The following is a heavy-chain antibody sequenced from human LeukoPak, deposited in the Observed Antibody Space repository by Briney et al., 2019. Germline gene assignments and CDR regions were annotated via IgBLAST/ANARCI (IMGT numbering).Heavy chain of an antibody. V-gene: IGHV4-59*04. Sequence: PSETLSLTCTVSGDSISSYYWSWIRQPAGKGLEWIGYIYYSGSTYYNPSLKSRVTMSVDTSKNQFSLKLSSVTAVDTAVYYCARTQRGGTGYSSYYYYGMDVWGQGTTVTVSS. CDR3: ARTQRGGTGYSSYYYYGMDV. CDR2: IYYSGST. CDR1: GDSISSYY. D-gene: IGHD3/OR15-3a*01. J-gene: IGHJ6*02.